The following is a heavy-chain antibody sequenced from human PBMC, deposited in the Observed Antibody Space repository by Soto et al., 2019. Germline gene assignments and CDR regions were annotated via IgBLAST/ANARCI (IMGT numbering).Heavy chain of an antibody. J-gene: IGHJ6*03. CDR1: GGSFSGYY. V-gene: IGHV4-34*01. Sequence: PSETLSLTCAVYGGSFSGYYWSWIRQPPGKGLEWIGEINHSGSTNYNPSLKSRVTISVDTSKNQFSLKLSSVTAADTAVYYCARGLKRNYYYYSMDVWGKGTTVTVSS. D-gene: IGHD6-25*01. CDR2: INHSGST. CDR3: ARGLKRNYYYYSMDV.